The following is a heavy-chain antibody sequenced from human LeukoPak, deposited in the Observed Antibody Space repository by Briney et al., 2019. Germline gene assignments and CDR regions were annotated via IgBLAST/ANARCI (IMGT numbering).Heavy chain of an antibody. CDR2: INHRGST. Sequence: PSETLSLTCAVYGGAFSGYYWSWIRQPPGKGLEWIGEINHRGSTNYNPSLKSRVTISVDTSKNQLFLKSSSVAAADTDVYSCAKSGSDHPNFAYWVQGTRVIVTS. CDR1: GGAFSGYY. D-gene: IGHD1-26*01. V-gene: IGHV4-34*01. CDR3: AKSGSDHPNFAY. J-gene: IGHJ4*02.